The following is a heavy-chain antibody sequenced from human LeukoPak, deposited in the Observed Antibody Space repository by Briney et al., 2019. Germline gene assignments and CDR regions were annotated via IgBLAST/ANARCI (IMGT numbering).Heavy chain of an antibody. V-gene: IGHV3-64D*09. J-gene: IGHJ4*02. Sequence: PGGSLRLSCSASGFTFNSYAVHWVRQAPGKGLEYVSSSDNTGFNTYYADSVKDRFTISRDDSKNTLYLQMSSLRAEDTAVYYCVKQDWGSQPAGYYFDDWGQGTLVTVSS. D-gene: IGHD7-27*01. CDR3: VKQDWGSQPAGYYFDD. CDR1: GFTFNSYA. CDR2: SDNTGFNT.